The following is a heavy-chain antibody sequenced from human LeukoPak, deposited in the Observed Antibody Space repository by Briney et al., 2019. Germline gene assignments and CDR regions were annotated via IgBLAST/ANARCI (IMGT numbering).Heavy chain of an antibody. Sequence: GGSPRLSCAASGFTFSSYAMSWVRQAPGKGLEWVSAISGSGGSTYYADSVKGRFTISRDNSKNTLYLQMNSLRAEDTAVYYCAKAEMYYYDSSGYPVDYWGQGTLVTVSS. CDR2: ISGSGGST. CDR3: AKAEMYYYDSSGYPVDY. J-gene: IGHJ4*02. CDR1: GFTFSSYA. D-gene: IGHD3-22*01. V-gene: IGHV3-23*01.